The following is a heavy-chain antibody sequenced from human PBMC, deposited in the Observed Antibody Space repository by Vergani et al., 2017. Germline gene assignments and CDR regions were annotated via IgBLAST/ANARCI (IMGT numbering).Heavy chain of an antibody. CDR1: GFSLSNARMG. CDR3: ARIPSYYAHLRWFDP. J-gene: IGHJ5*02. CDR2: IFSNDEK. Sequence: QVTLKESGPVLVKPTETLTLTCTVSGFSLSNARMGVSWIRQPPGKALEWHAHIFSNDEKSYSTSLKSRLTISKDTSKSQVVLTMTNMDPVDTATYYCARIPSYYAHLRWFDPWGQGTLVTVSS. D-gene: IGHD1-26*01. V-gene: IGHV2-26*01.